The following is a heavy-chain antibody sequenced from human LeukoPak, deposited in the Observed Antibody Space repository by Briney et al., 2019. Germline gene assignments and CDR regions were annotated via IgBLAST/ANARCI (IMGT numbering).Heavy chain of an antibody. V-gene: IGHV4-31*03. CDR1: GGSISSGTYC. D-gene: IGHD2-21*01. Sequence: PSETLSPTCTVSGGSISSGTYCWSWIRQHPGKGLEYIGYIQYSGSTYYNPSLKSRVTMSIDTSKNQFSLQLTSVTAADTAVYYCARDAGYSWGQGTLVTVS. CDR3: ARDAGYS. J-gene: IGHJ5*02. CDR2: IQYSGST.